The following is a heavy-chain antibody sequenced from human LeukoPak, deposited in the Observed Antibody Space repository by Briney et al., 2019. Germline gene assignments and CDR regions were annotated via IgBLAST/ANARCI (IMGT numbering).Heavy chain of an antibody. J-gene: IGHJ5*02. CDR1: GFTFSSYW. CDR2: IKQDGSEK. D-gene: IGHD6-13*01. Sequence: PGGSLRLTCAASGFTFSSYWMSWVRQAPGKGLELVANIKQDGSEKYYFDSVKGRFTISRDNAKNALYLQMNSLRAGDTGVYYCARDIRYSSSWPTGFDPWGQGTMVAVS. CDR3: ARDIRYSSSWPTGFDP. V-gene: IGHV3-7*03.